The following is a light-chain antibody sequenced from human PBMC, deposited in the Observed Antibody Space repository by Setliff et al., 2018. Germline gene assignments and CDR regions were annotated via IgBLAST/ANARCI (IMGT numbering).Light chain of an antibody. V-gene: IGLV2-23*02. CDR1: SRDVGYYNL. J-gene: IGLJ1*01. CDR2: DFK. Sequence: QSALTQPASVSGSPGQSITISRTGTSRDVGYYNLVSWYQQHPGKAPKVILYDFKTRPSGVSDRFSGSKSGNTASLTISGLQAEDEADYYCCSYAGGSAFAFGTGTKVTVL. CDR3: CSYAGGSAFA.